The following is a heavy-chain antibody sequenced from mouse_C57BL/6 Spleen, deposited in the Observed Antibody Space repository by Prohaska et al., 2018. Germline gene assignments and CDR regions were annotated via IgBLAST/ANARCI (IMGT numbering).Heavy chain of an antibody. CDR3: TRARWKQWDY. Sequence: QHKQSGTVLSRTVASVKMSCKISGYTFTSYCMHWVKQRPGQGLEWIVDIYPGNSDTSYNQKFKGKDKLTAVTSASTAYMGLRRLTKEDTAVYYRTRARWKQWDYW. V-gene: IGHV1-5*01. CDR2: IYPGNSDT. CDR1: GYTFTSYC. D-gene: IGHD6-1*01. J-gene: IGHJ3*01.